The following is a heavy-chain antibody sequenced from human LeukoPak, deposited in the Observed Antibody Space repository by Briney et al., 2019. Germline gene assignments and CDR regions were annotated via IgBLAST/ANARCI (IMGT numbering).Heavy chain of an antibody. CDR3: AKQKGMRNYFDY. J-gene: IGHJ4*02. CDR1: GFTVSSNY. D-gene: IGHD1/OR15-1a*01. Sequence: PGGSLRLSCAASGFTVSSNYMSWVRQAPGKGLEWVSVIYSGGSTYYADSVKGRFTIPRDNSKNTLYLQMNSLRAEDTALYYCAKQKGMRNYFDYWGQGTLVTVSS. V-gene: IGHV3-53*05. CDR2: IYSGGST.